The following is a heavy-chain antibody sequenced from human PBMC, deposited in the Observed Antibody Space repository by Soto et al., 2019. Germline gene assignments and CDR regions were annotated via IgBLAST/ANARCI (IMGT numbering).Heavy chain of an antibody. Sequence: EVQLVESGGGLVQPGGSLRLSCAASGFIFSTSWMTWVRQAPGKGLEGVANIKDDGSEIYYVASVRGRFTISRDNARSTLYLQMNNLRAEDTAHYYCVRDHDLYVRHFRNWGQGTLVTVSS. CDR1: GFIFSTSW. J-gene: IGHJ1*01. D-gene: IGHD1-1*01. CDR2: IKDDGSEI. CDR3: VRDHDLYVRHFRN. V-gene: IGHV3-7*01.